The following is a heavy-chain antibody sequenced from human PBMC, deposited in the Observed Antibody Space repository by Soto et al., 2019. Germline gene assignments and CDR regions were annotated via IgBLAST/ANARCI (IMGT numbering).Heavy chain of an antibody. D-gene: IGHD6-6*01. J-gene: IGHJ4*02. CDR2: LYPGDSDT. V-gene: IGHV5-51*01. CDR3: ARASYSASSYFDF. Sequence: GESLKISCKASGYSFTNYWIGWVRQMPGKGLELVGILYPGDSDTRYSPSLQGLVTISADKSITTAYLQWSSLKASDTAMYYCARASYSASSYFDFWGQGTLVTVSS. CDR1: GYSFTNYW.